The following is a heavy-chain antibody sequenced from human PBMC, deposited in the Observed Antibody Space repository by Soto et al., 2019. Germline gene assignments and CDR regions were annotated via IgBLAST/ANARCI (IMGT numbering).Heavy chain of an antibody. CDR2: IYWDDDK. V-gene: IGHV2-5*02. D-gene: IGHD5-18*01. CDR3: AQLPWKQLWPRDPLVN. Sequence: SGPKLVNPTQTLTLTFTFSGFSLSSRGVRVGWIRQPPGKALEWLALIYWDDDKRYRPSLKSRLTITKDTSKNQLVLTMTNMDPVDTGTYYCAQLPWKQLWPRDPLVNWGQGTPVTLSS. CDR1: GFSLSSRGVR. J-gene: IGHJ4*02.